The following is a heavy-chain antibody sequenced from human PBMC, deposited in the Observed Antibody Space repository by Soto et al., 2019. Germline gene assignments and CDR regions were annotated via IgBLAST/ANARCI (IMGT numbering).Heavy chain of an antibody. CDR3: ARHGFYGDYASNYFDP. CDR1: GYNFATYW. Sequence: ESLKISCEGFGYNFATYWIAWVRRMPGKGLEYMGIIYPGDSDSRYSPSFQGQVTFSADKSISTAYMQWSSLKASDTAMYYCARHGFYGDYASNYFDPWGQGTLVTVSS. J-gene: IGHJ5*02. V-gene: IGHV5-51*01. D-gene: IGHD4-17*01. CDR2: IYPGDSDS.